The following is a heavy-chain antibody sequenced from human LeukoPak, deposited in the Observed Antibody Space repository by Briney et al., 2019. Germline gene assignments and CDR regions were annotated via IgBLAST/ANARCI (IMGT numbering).Heavy chain of an antibody. CDR2: ISHGGNT. CDR1: RYSISSGYV. D-gene: IGHD1-1*01. CDR3: ARVNWTPDY. V-gene: IGHV4-38-2*02. J-gene: IGHJ4*02. Sequence: SETLSLTCTLSRYSISSGYVWGWIRQPPGGGLEWIGSISHGGNTFYNTSLKSRVTISLDTSRNQFSLRLSSVTDADTAVYYCARVNWTPDYWGQGTLVIVSS.